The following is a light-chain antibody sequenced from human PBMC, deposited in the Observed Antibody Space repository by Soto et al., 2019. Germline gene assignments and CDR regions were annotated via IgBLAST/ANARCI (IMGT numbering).Light chain of an antibody. V-gene: IGKV1-27*01. CDR3: QNYNSVPL. Sequence: DIQMTQSPSSLSASVGDRVTITCRASQGISNYVAWYQQKPGKAPKLLISAASTLQSGVPSRFSARGSGADFTLTISSLQPEYVATYSCQNYNSVPLFGRGTKVDSK. CDR2: AAS. J-gene: IGKJ3*01. CDR1: QGISNY.